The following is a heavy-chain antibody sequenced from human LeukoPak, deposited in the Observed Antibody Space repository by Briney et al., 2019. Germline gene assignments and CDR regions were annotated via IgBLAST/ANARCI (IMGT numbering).Heavy chain of an antibody. CDR2: ISSSSSYI. CDR3: ARFALKTPPTD. J-gene: IGHJ4*02. Sequence: PGGSLRLSCVASGFTFSSYEMNWVRQAPGKGLEWVSSISSSSSYIYYADSVKGRFTISRDNAKNSLYLQMNSLRAEDTAVYYCARFALKTPPTDWGQGTLVTVSS. CDR1: GFTFSSYE. V-gene: IGHV3-21*01.